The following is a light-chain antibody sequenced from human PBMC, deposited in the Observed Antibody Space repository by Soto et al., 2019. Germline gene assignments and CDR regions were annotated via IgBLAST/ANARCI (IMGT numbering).Light chain of an antibody. Sequence: EIVFTQSPGTLSFSPGKRATPSCRASQNVDSNYLAWYQQKPGQAPRIIIFGASGRATGIPDRFSGSGSGTEFTLTISRLEPEDFAVYYCQHYDNSPLFGPGTKVDIK. CDR2: GAS. J-gene: IGKJ3*01. CDR3: QHYDNSPL. V-gene: IGKV3-20*01. CDR1: QNVDSNY.